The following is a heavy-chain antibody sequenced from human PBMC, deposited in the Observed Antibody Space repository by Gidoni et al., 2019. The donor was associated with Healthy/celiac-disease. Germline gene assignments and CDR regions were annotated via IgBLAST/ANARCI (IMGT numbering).Heavy chain of an antibody. CDR3: ASLFFYFEGASNREQLVPSYYYYYGMDV. J-gene: IGHJ6*02. CDR2: ISSSSSYI. CDR1: GFPFSSYR. D-gene: IGHD6-6*01. V-gene: IGHV3-21*01. Sequence: EVQLVESGGGLVKPGGSLRLSCAASGFPFSSYRMNCVRTPPGKGLEWVYSISSSSSYIYYADSVKGRFTISRDNAKNSLYLQMNSLRAEDTAVYYCASLFFYFEGASNREQLVPSYYYYYGMDVWGQGTTVTVSS.